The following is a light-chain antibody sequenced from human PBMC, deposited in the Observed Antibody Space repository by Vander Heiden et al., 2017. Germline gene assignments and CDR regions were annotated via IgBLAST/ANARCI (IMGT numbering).Light chain of an antibody. J-gene: IGLJ2*01. V-gene: IGLV2-8*01. Sequence: QSALTQPPSASGSPGQSVTISCPGTSSDVGGYNYVSWYHQHPGKAPNLMIYEGSKRTAVAPDRFSASKSGTTAPPTVAGRQAEDEDDYYCSSEAGSNIVFGGGTKLTVL. CDR2: EGS. CDR3: SSEAGSNIV. CDR1: SSDVGGYNY.